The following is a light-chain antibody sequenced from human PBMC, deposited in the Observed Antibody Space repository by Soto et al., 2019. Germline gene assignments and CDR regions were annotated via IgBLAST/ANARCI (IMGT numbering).Light chain of an antibody. J-gene: IGKJ3*01. CDR3: QQYGGSPLFT. V-gene: IGKV3-20*01. CDR1: QSVDSTY. CDR2: ATS. Sequence: EIVLTQSPGTLSLSPGERATLSCRASQSVDSTYLAWYQQKPGQAPRLLIYATSTRATGIPNRFSGSGPGTDFTLTISRLDPEDFAVYYCQQYGGSPLFTFGPGTKVDIK.